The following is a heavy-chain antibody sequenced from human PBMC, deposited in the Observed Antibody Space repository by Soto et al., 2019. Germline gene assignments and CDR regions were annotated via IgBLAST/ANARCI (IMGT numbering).Heavy chain of an antibody. CDR1: GGSISSGDYY. Sequence: PSETLSLTCTVSGGSISSGDYYWSWIRQPPGKGLEWIGYIYYSGSTYYNPSLKSRVTISVDTSKNQFSLKLSSVTAADTAVYYCARVYEDYYGSGSRFDYWGQGTLVTVSS. CDR2: IYYSGST. CDR3: ARVYEDYYGSGSRFDY. V-gene: IGHV4-30-4*01. J-gene: IGHJ4*02. D-gene: IGHD3-10*01.